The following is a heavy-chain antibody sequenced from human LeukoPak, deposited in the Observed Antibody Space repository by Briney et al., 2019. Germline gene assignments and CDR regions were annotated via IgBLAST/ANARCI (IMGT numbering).Heavy chain of an antibody. Sequence: SETLSLTCTVSGGSISSSSYYWGWIRQPPGKGLEWIGYIYYSGSTNYNPSLKSRVTISVDTSKNQFSLKLSSVTAADTAVYYCARDPGGVVGATPNYYFDYWGQGTLVTVSS. CDR2: IYYSGST. V-gene: IGHV4-61*01. CDR3: ARDPGGVVGATPNYYFDY. J-gene: IGHJ4*02. CDR1: GGSISSSSYY. D-gene: IGHD1-26*01.